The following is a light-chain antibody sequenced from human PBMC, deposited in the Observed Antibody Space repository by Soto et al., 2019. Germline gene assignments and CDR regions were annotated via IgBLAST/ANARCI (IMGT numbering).Light chain of an antibody. J-gene: IGLJ1*01. V-gene: IGLV1-44*01. CDR2: TND. CDR1: SSNIGSNI. CDR3: AAWDDSLNGYV. Sequence: QSVLSQPPSASETPGQRVTISCSGSSSNIGSNIVNWYQHVPGSAPKILIYTNDQRPSGVPDRFSGAKSGTSASLAISGLQSDDEADYSCAAWDDSLNGYVFGTGTKLTVL.